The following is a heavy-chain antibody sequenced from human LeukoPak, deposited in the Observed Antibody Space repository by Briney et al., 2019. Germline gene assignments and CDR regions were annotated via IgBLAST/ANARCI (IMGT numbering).Heavy chain of an antibody. CDR3: ASSGIAVAGWFDP. Sequence: GGSLRLSCAASGFTFSSYSMNWVRQAPGKGLEWVSSISSSSSYIYYADSVKGRFTISRDNAKNSLYLQVNSLRAEDTAVYYCASSGIAVAGWFDPWGQGTLVTVSS. D-gene: IGHD6-19*01. CDR2: ISSSSSYI. V-gene: IGHV3-21*01. CDR1: GFTFSSYS. J-gene: IGHJ5*02.